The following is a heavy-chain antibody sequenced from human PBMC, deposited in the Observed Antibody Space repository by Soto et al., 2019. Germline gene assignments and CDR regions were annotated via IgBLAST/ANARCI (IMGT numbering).Heavy chain of an antibody. J-gene: IGHJ6*02. D-gene: IGHD4-17*01. V-gene: IGHV3-33*01. CDR3: ASGTVSYYYYAMDV. Sequence: QEQLVESGGGVVQPGRSLRVSCSASGFTFNTYGMHWVRQAPGKGLEWVALIWIDGSDNYDADSVKGLFAISRDNSKNTLYLQMDSLRVEDTAVYYCASGTVSYYYYAMDVWGQGTTVTVSS. CDR2: IWIDGSDN. CDR1: GFTFNTYG.